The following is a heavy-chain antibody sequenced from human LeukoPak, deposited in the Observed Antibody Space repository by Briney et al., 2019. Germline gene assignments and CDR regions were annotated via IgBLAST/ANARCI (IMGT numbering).Heavy chain of an antibody. V-gene: IGHV3-48*03. J-gene: IGHJ4*02. Sequence: GGSLRLSCAASGFTFSSYEMNWVREAPGKGLEWVSYISGSGSTIFYADSVKGRFTISRDNAKNSLYLQMNSLRVEDTAVYYCAREYPDNGDGWGYWGQGTLVTVSS. CDR3: AREYPDNGDGWGY. CDR2: ISGSGSTI. D-gene: IGHD1-1*01. CDR1: GFTFSSYE.